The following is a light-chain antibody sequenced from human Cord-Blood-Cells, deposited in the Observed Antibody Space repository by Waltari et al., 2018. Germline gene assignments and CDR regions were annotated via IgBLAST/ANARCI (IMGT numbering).Light chain of an antibody. CDR2: DAS. Sequence: IMLTQSPATLSLSPGERATLSCRASQSVSSYLAWYQPKPGQAPRLLIYDASNRATGIPARFSGSGSGTDFTLTISSLEPEDFAVYYCQQRSNWPLTFGGGTKVEIK. CDR1: QSVSSY. J-gene: IGKJ4*01. V-gene: IGKV3-11*01. CDR3: QQRSNWPLT.